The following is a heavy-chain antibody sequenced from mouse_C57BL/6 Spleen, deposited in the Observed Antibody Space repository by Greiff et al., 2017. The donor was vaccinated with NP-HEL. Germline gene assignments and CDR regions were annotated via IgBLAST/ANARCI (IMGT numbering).Heavy chain of an antibody. J-gene: IGHJ3*01. V-gene: IGHV1-74*01. CDR1: GYTFTSYW. D-gene: IGHD2-4*01. Sequence: QVQLQQPGAELVMPGASVKVSCKASGYTFTSYWMHWVKQRPGQGLEWIGRIHPSDSDTNYNQKFKGKATLTVDKSSSTAYMQLSSLTSEDSAVYYYEIRSLYDDDGGLAYWGQGTLVTVSA. CDR2: IHPSDSDT. CDR3: EIRSLYDDDGGLAY.